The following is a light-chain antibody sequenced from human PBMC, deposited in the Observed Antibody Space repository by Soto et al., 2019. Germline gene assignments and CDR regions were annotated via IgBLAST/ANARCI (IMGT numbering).Light chain of an antibody. CDR1: QSISSW. Sequence: DIQMTQSPSTLSASVGDRVTITCRASQSISSWLAWYQQKPGKAPKLLIYEASSSEIGVPPRFSGSGFGTEFTLTISRLQPEDSATYYCQYYKEHSTFGQGTRLEIK. CDR3: QYYKEHST. V-gene: IGKV1-5*03. CDR2: EAS. J-gene: IGKJ1*01.